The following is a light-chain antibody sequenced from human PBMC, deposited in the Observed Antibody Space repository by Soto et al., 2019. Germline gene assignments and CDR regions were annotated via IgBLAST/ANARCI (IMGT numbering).Light chain of an antibody. J-gene: IGLJ3*02. CDR3: GTCDSSLSGWV. CDR2: DNN. CDR1: SSNIGNNY. V-gene: IGLV1-51*01. Sequence: QSVLTQPPSVSAAPGQKVTISCSGSSSNIGNNYVSWYQQLPGTAPKVLIYDNNKRPSGIPDRFSGSKSGTSATLGITGLQTGDEADYYCGTCDSSLSGWVFGGGTKVTVL.